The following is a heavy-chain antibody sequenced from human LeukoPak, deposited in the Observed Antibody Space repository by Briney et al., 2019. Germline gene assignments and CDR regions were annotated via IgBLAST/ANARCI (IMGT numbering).Heavy chain of an antibody. CDR2: IWYNESNQ. J-gene: IGHJ2*01. CDR3: ARDAYCSGGNCYSWYFDL. Sequence: PGRSLRLSCAASGFTFSTYPMHWVRQAPGKGLEWVAVIWYNESNQYYADSVKGRFSIPRDNSKNTLFLQMNSLRAEDTAVYFCARDAYCSGGNCYSWYFDLWGRGTLVTVSS. V-gene: IGHV3-30*04. D-gene: IGHD2-15*01. CDR1: GFTFSTYP.